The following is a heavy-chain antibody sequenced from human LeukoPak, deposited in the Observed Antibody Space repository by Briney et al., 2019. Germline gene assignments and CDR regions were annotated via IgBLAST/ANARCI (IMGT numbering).Heavy chain of an antibody. Sequence: SETLSLTCTVSGGSISGSSYYWGWIRQPPGKGLEWIGNIHYSGSTNYSPSLKSRVTISVDTSKNQFSLKLSSVTAADTAVYYCARQGYDSSGYFTPNYYYYYMDVWGKGTTVTVSS. V-gene: IGHV4-39*01. D-gene: IGHD3-22*01. CDR2: IHYSGST. J-gene: IGHJ6*03. CDR1: GGSISGSSYY. CDR3: ARQGYDSSGYFTPNYYYYYMDV.